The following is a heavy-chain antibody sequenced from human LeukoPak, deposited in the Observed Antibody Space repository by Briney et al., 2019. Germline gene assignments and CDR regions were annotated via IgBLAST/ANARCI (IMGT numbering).Heavy chain of an antibody. J-gene: IGHJ6*03. Sequence: ASVKVSCKASGYTFTGYYMHWVRQAPGQGLEWMGWINPNSGDTNFAQKFQGRVTMTRDTSISTAYMELSGLRYDDTAVYYCARLGYCSAISCRLFYMDVWGKGTTVTVSS. D-gene: IGHD2-15*01. CDR3: ARLGYCSAISCRLFYMDV. V-gene: IGHV1-2*02. CDR1: GYTFTGYY. CDR2: INPNSGDT.